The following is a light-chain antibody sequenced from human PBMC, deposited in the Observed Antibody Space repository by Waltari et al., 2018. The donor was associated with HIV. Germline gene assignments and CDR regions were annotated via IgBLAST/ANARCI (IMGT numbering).Light chain of an antibody. V-gene: IGKV1-39*01. CDR3: QQSYSTFPT. Sequence: DIQMTQSPSSLSASVGDRVTITCQASQSLSSYLNWYQQKPGKAPKLLIYAASSLQSGVQSRFSGSGSGTDFTLTISSLQPEDFATYYCQQSYSTFPTFGQGTRLEIK. CDR2: AAS. J-gene: IGKJ5*01. CDR1: QSLSSY.